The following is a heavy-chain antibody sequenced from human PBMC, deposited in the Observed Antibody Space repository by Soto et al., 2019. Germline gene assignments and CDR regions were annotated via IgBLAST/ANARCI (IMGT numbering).Heavy chain of an antibody. Sequence: PSETLSLTCTVFGASVSSGTYYWSWIRQAPGEGLEWVGHIYYTGSTSYNPSLNNRVTISVDTSKNHFSLQLTSVTAADTAVYYCARGAGFSYASTWFDIWGQGTQVTAPQ. D-gene: IGHD5-18*01. CDR2: IYYTGST. CDR1: GASVSSGTYY. V-gene: IGHV4-61*03. CDR3: ARGAGFSYASTWFDI. J-gene: IGHJ5*02.